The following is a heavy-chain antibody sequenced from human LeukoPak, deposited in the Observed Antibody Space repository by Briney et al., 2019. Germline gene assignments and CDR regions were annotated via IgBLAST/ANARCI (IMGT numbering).Heavy chain of an antibody. CDR1: GGSFSGYY. D-gene: IGHD3-9*01. J-gene: IGHJ4*02. CDR2: INHSGST. CDR3: ARGPLLTHRRYFDF. Sequence: PSETLSLTCAVYGGSFSGYYWTWIRQSPEKGLEWIGEINHSGSTSYNPSLKSQVTISVDTSKNQFSLKLTSVTVADTAVYYCARGPLLTHRRYFDFWGQGTLVTVSS. V-gene: IGHV4-34*01.